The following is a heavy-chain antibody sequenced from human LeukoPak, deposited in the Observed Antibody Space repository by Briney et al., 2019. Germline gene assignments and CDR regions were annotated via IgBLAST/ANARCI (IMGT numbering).Heavy chain of an antibody. CDR1: GFTLSNAY. J-gene: IGHJ5*02. Sequence: GGSLRLSCAASGFTLSNAYMSWVRQAPGKGLERVGRIKNKTNGGTTDYGAPAKGRFTISRDDSKDTLYLQMNSLKTEDTAVYYCTTSIVGVTTWFDPWGQGTLVTVSS. CDR3: TTSIVGVTTWFDP. CDR2: IKNKTNGGTT. D-gene: IGHD1-26*01. V-gene: IGHV3-15*01.